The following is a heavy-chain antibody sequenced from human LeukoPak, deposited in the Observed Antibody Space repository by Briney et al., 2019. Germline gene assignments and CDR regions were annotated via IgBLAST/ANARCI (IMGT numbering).Heavy chain of an antibody. CDR3: ARDKRDWNDPYYYYYMDV. CDR2: ISAYNGNT. Sequence: ASVKVSCKASGYTLTSYGISWVRQAPGQGLEWMGWISAYNGNTNYAQKLQGRVTMTTDTSTSTAYMELRSLRSDDTAVYYCARDKRDWNDPYYYYYMDVWGKGTTVTVSS. D-gene: IGHD1-1*01. J-gene: IGHJ6*03. CDR1: GYTLTSYG. V-gene: IGHV1-18*01.